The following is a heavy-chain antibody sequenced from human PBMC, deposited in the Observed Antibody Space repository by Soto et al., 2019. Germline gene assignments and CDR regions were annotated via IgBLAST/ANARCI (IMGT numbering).Heavy chain of an antibody. CDR3: AYRILRTVFGLVTTTAIYFDF. D-gene: IGHD3-3*01. CDR2: IYWDDDK. V-gene: IGHV2-5*02. CDR1: GFSLPTSGVG. Sequence: QITLNESGPPVVKPAEPLTLTCTFSGFSLPTSGVGVAWIRQSPGKAPEWLALIYWDDDKRYSASLKSRLTIAKYSSKNQVVLTMASVDPADTATYYCAYRILRTVFGLVTTTAIYFDFWGQGTPVVVSS. J-gene: IGHJ4*02.